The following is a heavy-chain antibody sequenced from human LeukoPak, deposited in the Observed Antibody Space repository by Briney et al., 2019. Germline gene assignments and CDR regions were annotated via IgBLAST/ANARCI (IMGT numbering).Heavy chain of an antibody. Sequence: GRSLRLSCAVSGFNFDDYAMHWVRQAPGRGLEWVSGINWETDNGIYADSVKGRFTISRDNAKNSLYLQMSSLRAEDTALYYCTRRAARWQFDLWGRGTLLTVSS. CDR3: TRRAARWQFDL. J-gene: IGHJ2*01. V-gene: IGHV3-9*01. CDR1: GFNFDDYA. CDR2: INWETDNG. D-gene: IGHD5-24*01.